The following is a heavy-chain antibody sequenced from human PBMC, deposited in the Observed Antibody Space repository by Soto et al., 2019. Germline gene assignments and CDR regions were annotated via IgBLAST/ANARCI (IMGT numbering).Heavy chain of an antibody. Sequence: PGGYLRLSCAASGFTFSSYAMSWVRQAPGKGLEWVSAISGSGGSTYYADSVKGRFTTSRDNSKNTLYLQMNSLRAEDTAVYYCAKQWPYCSGGSCYSTDAFDIWGQGKMVTVSS. CDR1: GFTFSSYA. D-gene: IGHD2-15*01. CDR3: AKQWPYCSGGSCYSTDAFDI. CDR2: ISGSGGST. V-gene: IGHV3-23*01. J-gene: IGHJ3*02.